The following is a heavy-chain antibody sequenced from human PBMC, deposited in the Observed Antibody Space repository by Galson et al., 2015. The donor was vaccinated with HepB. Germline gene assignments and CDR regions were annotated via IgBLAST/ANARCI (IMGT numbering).Heavy chain of an antibody. CDR1: GFTFNTHT. D-gene: IGHD4-17*01. V-gene: IGHV3-23*01. CDR3: AKGYGLFDC. CDR2: ISGNGGST. J-gene: IGHJ5*01. Sequence: SLRLSCAASGFTFNTHTMSWVRQALGKGLEWVSTISGNGGSTYYADSVKGRFTISRDNSKNTLYLQMNSLRAEDTVIYYCAKGYGLFDCWGQGTLVTVSS.